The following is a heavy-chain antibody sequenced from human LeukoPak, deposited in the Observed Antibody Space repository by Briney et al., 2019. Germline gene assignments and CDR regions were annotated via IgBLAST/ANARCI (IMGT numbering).Heavy chain of an antibody. CDR1: GFTFSTYA. Sequence: GSLRLSCAASGFTFSTYAMSWGRQAPGKGLEWVAVIGLGGEIRYYADSVKGRFTISRDNSKNTLYMEMNTLRAEDTAVYYCARGGKSTSRFDSWGQGTLVTVSS. V-gene: IGHV3-23*01. D-gene: IGHD3-16*01. CDR2: IGLGGEIR. J-gene: IGHJ5*01. CDR3: ARGGKSTSRFDS.